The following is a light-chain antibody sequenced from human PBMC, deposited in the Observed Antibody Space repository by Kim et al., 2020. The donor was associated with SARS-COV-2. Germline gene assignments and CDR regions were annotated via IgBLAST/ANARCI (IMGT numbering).Light chain of an antibody. J-gene: IGKJ1*01. CDR1: QYISSN. Sequence: ERVLTQSPATLSVSPEERVTLSCRASQYISSNLAWYQHKPGQAPRLLIHGASTRATGIPARFSGSGSGTDFTLTISSLQSEDFAVYYCQQYYNWPRTFGQGTTLEI. CDR3: QQYYNWPRT. CDR2: GAS. V-gene: IGKV3D-15*01.